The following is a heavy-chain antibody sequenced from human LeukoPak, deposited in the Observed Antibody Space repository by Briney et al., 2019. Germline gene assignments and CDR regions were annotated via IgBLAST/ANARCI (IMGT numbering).Heavy chain of an antibody. Sequence: PGGSLRLSCAASGFTFSSYVMHWVRQAPGKGLEWVAIISYDGSNEYYADSVKGRFTISRDNSKNTLYLQMNSLRAADTAVYYCARRRRDGYNRRGPFDYWGQGTLVTVSS. D-gene: IGHD5-24*01. V-gene: IGHV3-30*04. CDR3: ARRRRDGYNRRGPFDY. J-gene: IGHJ4*02. CDR2: ISYDGSNE. CDR1: GFTFSSYV.